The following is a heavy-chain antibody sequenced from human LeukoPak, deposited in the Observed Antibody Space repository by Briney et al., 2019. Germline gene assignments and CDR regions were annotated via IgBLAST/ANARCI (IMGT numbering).Heavy chain of an antibody. V-gene: IGHV3-74*01. CDR1: RFTFSNYW. Sequence: PGGSLRLSCAASRFTFSNYWMHWVRQAPGKGLVWVSRINPDGSSTTYADSVKGRFTISRDNSKNTLYLQMDSLRVEDTALYYCAKDRAAAGFAGFDYWGQGTLVTVSS. CDR3: AKDRAAAGFAGFDY. D-gene: IGHD6-13*01. CDR2: INPDGSST. J-gene: IGHJ4*02.